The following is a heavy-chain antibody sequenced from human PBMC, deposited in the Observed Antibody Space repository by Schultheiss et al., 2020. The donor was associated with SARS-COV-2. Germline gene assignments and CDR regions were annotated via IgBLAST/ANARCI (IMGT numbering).Heavy chain of an antibody. V-gene: IGHV3-9*01. CDR3: ARDQGPLYYYGMDV. J-gene: IGHJ6*02. CDR2: ISWNSGSI. CDR1: GFTFDDYA. Sequence: GGSLRLSCAASGFTFDDYAMHWVRQAPGKGLEWVSGISWNSGSIGYADSVKGRFTISRDNAKNSLYLQMNSLRAEDTALYYCARDQGPLYYYGMDVWGQGTTVTVSS.